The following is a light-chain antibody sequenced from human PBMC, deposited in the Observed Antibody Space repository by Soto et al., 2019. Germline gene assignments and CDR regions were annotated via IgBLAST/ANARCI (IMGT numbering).Light chain of an antibody. V-gene: IGKV3-15*01. CDR1: QSVSTN. CDR2: GAS. CDR3: QQYSNRPPWT. J-gene: IGKJ1*01. Sequence: EILLTQSPATLSVSPGDRATLSCRASQSVSTNLAGYQQRPGQAPRLLIYGASTRATGIPARFSGSGSGTEFTLTISSRQSADVAGYYCQQYSNRPPWTFGQGTKVDLK.